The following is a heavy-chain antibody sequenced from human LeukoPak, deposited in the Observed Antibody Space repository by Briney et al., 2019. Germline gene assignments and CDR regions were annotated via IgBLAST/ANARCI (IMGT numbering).Heavy chain of an antibody. CDR2: ITHGGGRT. V-gene: IGHV3-23*01. CDR1: GFTFSSYW. D-gene: IGHD1-26*01. CDR3: ARGGATR. Sequence: GGSLRLSCAASGFTFSSYWMHWVRQVPGKGLEWVSAITHGGGRTYYADSVKGRFTISRDNSKSTLFLQMNSLRVDDTGVYFCARGGATRWGQGTLVTVSS. J-gene: IGHJ4*02.